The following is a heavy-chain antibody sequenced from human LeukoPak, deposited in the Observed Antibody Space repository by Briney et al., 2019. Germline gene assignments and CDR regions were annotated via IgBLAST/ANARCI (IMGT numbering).Heavy chain of an antibody. J-gene: IGHJ4*02. CDR3: ARGPPTDYYDSSGFYYVFDY. D-gene: IGHD3-22*01. V-gene: IGHV4-34*01. CDR2: INHSGST. CDR1: GGSFSGYY. Sequence: PSETLSLTCAVYGGSFSGYYWSWIRQPPGKGLEWIGEINHSGSTNYNPPLKSRVTISVDTSKNQFSLKLSSVTAADTAVYFCARGPPTDYYDSSGFYYVFDYWGQGTLVTVSS.